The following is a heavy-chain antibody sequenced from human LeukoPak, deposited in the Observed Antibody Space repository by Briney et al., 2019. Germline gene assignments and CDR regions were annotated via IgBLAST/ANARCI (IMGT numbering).Heavy chain of an antibody. CDR2: IHYSGFT. D-gene: IGHD3-22*01. CDR3: ARDQSDSSGYYYSPDAFDI. V-gene: IGHV4-39*07. Sequence: SETLSLTCIVSGGSIRRSSHYWGWIRQSPVKGLEWIGSIHYSGFTYYNPSLKSRVTISGDTSKNQFSLKLSSVTAADTAVYFCARDQSDSSGYYYSPDAFDIWGQGIMVTVSS. J-gene: IGHJ3*02. CDR1: GGSIRRSSHY.